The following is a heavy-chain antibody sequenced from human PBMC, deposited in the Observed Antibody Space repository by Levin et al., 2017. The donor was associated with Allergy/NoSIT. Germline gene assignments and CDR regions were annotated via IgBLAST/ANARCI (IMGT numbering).Heavy chain of an antibody. D-gene: IGHD6-13*01. Sequence: SCAASGFNFGGFAMHWVRQPPGKGLEWVALISYDGSNKNYPDSVKGRFTISRDNSKNTLYLQMNSLGGEDTAVYYCAREGAPSSSSWYSFECWGQGTLVTVSS. CDR3: AREGAPSSSSWYSFEC. J-gene: IGHJ4*02. V-gene: IGHV3-30-3*01. CDR2: ISYDGSNK. CDR1: GFNFGGFA.